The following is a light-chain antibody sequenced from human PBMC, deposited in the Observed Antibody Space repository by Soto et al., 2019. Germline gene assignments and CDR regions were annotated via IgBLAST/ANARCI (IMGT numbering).Light chain of an antibody. Sequence: VLTQSASVSGSPGQSITISCTGTSSDVGNYNYVSWYQQHPGEVPKLIIFNVNNRPSGVSNRFSGSKSGNTASLTISGLQAEDEADYYCSSFTSSTTYVFGTGTKVTVL. CDR1: SSDVGNYNY. CDR3: SSFTSSTTYV. V-gene: IGLV2-14*01. J-gene: IGLJ1*01. CDR2: NVN.